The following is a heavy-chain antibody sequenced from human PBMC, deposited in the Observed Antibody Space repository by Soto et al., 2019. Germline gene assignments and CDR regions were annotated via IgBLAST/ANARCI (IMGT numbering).Heavy chain of an antibody. D-gene: IGHD3-10*01. V-gene: IGHV4-34*01. J-gene: IGHJ5*02. CDR3: ARERSTYYYGSGSYYNARYTFDP. CDR1: GGSISSYY. Sequence: SETLSLTCTVSGGSISSYYWSWIRQPPGKGLEWIGEINHSGSTNYNPSLKSRVTISVDTSKNQFSLKLSSVTAADTAVYYCARERSTYYYGSGSYYNARYTFDPWGQGTLVTVSS. CDR2: INHSGST.